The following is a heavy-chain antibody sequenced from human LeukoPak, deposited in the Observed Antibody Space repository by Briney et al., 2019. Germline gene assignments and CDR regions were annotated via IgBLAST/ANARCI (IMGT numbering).Heavy chain of an antibody. Sequence: GGSLRLSCAASGFTFSDYNMNWVRQAPGKGLEWVSSISSRGAYIYYADSVKGRFTISRDNAKNSLFLQMSSLRADDTAIYYCARAGELRYMDVWGKGTAVTVSS. CDR2: ISSRGAYI. V-gene: IGHV3-21*01. D-gene: IGHD3-16*01. CDR3: ARAGELRYMDV. J-gene: IGHJ6*03. CDR1: GFTFSDYN.